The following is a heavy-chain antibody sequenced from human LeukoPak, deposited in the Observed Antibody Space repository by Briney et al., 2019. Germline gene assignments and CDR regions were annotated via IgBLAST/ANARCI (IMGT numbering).Heavy chain of an antibody. D-gene: IGHD5-18*01. Sequence: GGPLRLSCAVSGFTFSSYEMNWVRQAPGEGLEWVSYISSSSWTIYYADSVKGRFTISRDSAQNSLYLQMDSLRVEDTAVYYCARDTAMFYWGQGTLVTVSP. CDR3: ARDTAMFY. J-gene: IGHJ4*02. CDR2: ISSSSWTI. CDR1: GFTFSSYE. V-gene: IGHV3-48*03.